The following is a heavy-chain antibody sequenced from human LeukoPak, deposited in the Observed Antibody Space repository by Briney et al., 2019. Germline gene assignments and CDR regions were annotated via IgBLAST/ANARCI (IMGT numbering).Heavy chain of an antibody. CDR2: TYYRSKWYN. J-gene: IGHJ4*02. CDR1: GDSVSRNDTA. D-gene: IGHD2-2*01. Sequence: SQTLSLTCAISGDSVSRNDTAWNWIRQSPSRGLEWLGRTYYRSKWYNDYAVSVKSRIAINSDTSENQFSLQLNSVTPEDTAVYYCAGGYALDYWGQGTPVTVSS. V-gene: IGHV6-1*01. CDR3: AGGYALDY.